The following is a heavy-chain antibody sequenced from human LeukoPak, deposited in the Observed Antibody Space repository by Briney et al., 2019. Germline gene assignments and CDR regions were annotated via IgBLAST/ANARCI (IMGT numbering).Heavy chain of an antibody. V-gene: IGHV3-23*01. J-gene: IGHJ3*02. CDR2: ISGSGGTT. CDR3: AKDSISMVRGDAFAI. Sequence: GGSLRLSCAASGFTFSTYVMNWFRQAPGKGLEWVSGISGSGGTTYYADSVKGRFTISRDNSKNTLYLQMNSLRAEDTAVYYCAKDSISMVRGDAFAIWGQGTMVTVSS. D-gene: IGHD3-10*01. CDR1: GFTFSTYV.